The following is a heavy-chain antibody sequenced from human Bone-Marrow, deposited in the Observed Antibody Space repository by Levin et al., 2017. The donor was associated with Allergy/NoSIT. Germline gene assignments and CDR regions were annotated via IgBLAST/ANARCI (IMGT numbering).Heavy chain of an antibody. D-gene: IGHD3-3*02. Sequence: SETLSLTCTVSGGSISSGGYYWSWIRQHPGKGLEWIGYIYHSGTTSYNPSLKSRVTISGDTSKNQFSLKLNSVTAADTAVYYCASVVLATSNAFDIWGQGTMFTVSS. CDR1: GGSISSGGYY. J-gene: IGHJ3*02. V-gene: IGHV4-31*03. CDR3: ASVVLATSNAFDI. CDR2: IYHSGTT.